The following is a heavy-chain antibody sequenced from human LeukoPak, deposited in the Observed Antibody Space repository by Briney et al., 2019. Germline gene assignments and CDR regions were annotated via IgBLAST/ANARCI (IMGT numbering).Heavy chain of an antibody. D-gene: IGHD5-18*01. CDR1: GGSISSYY. Sequence: SETLSLTCTVSGGSISSYYWSWIRQPAGKGLEWIGRIYTSGSTNYNPSLKSRVTMSVDTSKNQFSLKLSSVTAADTAVYCCARERWGYSYGYGTYYFDYWGQGTLDTVSS. CDR3: ARERWGYSYGYGTYYFDY. CDR2: IYTSGST. J-gene: IGHJ4*02. V-gene: IGHV4-4*07.